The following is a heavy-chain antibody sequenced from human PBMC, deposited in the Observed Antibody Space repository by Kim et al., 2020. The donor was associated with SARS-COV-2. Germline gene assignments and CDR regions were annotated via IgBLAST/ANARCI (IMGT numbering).Heavy chain of an antibody. Sequence: SETLSLTCSVSGGSISSYYWNWIRHSPGKGLEWIGYIFYRASSDYNPSLNSRVTISVDTSKNQFSLKLSSVTAADTAAYYCARQGITGSEYFFDSWGQGT. V-gene: IGHV4-59*08. CDR3: ARQGITGSEYFFDS. J-gene: IGHJ4*02. CDR2: IFYRASS. CDR1: GGSISSYY. D-gene: IGHD1-20*01.